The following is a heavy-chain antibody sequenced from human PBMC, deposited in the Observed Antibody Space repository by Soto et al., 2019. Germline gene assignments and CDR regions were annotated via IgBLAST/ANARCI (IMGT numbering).Heavy chain of an antibody. CDR1: GYTFTSYG. D-gene: IGHD2-15*01. CDR2: ISAYNGNT. V-gene: IGHV1-18*01. J-gene: IGHJ4*02. CDR3: ARDGARYCSGGSCDFDY. Sequence: ASVKVSCKASGYTFTSYGISWVRQAPGQGLEWMGWISAYNGNTNYAQKLQGRVTMTTDTSTSTAYMELRSLRPDDTAVYYCARDGARYCSGGSCDFDYWGQGTLVTVSS.